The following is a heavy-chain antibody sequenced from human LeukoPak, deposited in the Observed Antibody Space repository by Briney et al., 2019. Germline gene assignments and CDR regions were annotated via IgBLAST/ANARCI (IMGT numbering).Heavy chain of an antibody. CDR1: GFALKSYS. V-gene: IGHV3-21*01. CDR2: ISSTSAYI. D-gene: IGHD2-8*02. Sequence: GGSLRLSCAGSGFALKSYSLSWVRQAPGKGLEWVSSISSTSAYIYYADSVKGRFTISRDNVDNVMYLQMNSLGAEDTAVYYCARVAVSGPTGWFDSWGQGTLVIVSS. CDR3: ARVAVSGPTGWFDS. J-gene: IGHJ5*01.